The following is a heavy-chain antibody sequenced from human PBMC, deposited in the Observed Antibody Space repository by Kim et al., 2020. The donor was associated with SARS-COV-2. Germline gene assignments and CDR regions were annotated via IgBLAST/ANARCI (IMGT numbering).Heavy chain of an antibody. CDR3: ARSGSRVGLRYFDWYPGS. V-gene: IGHV1-2*02. J-gene: IGHJ5*02. Sequence: ASVKVSCKASGYTFTGYYMHWVRQAPGQGLEWMGWINPNSGGTNYAQKFQGRVTMTRDTSISTAYMELSRLRSDDTAVYYCARSGSRVGLRYFDWYPGSWGQGTLVTVSS. D-gene: IGHD3-9*01. CDR2: INPNSGGT. CDR1: GYTFTGYY.